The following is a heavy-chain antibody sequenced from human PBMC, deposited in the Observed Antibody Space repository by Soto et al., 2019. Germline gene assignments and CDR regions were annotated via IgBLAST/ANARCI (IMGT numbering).Heavy chain of an antibody. J-gene: IGHJ4*02. D-gene: IGHD2-15*01. V-gene: IGHV2-5*02. CDR2: IYWDEDK. CDR3: AHISVTPDF. Sequence: QITLKESGPTLVKPTQTLTLTCTFSGFSLSTSGVGVGWIRQPPGKALEWLALIYWDEDKRYSPSLKRRLTVAEHTYKNHVVIPRTNMAPVDAATYYCAHISVTPDFWGQGTLVTVSS. CDR1: GFSLSTSGVG.